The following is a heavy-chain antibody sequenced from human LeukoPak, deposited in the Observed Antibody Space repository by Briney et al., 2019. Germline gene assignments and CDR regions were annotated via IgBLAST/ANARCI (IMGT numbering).Heavy chain of an antibody. CDR1: GGSISSYY. V-gene: IGHV4-4*07. D-gene: IGHD2-21*02. Sequence: SETLSLTCTVSGGSISSYYWSWIRQPPGKGLEWIGRIYTSGSTNYNPSLKSRVTISVDTSKNQFSLKLSSVTAADTAVYYCARELAYCGGDCYPDAFDIWGQGTMVTVSS. J-gene: IGHJ3*02. CDR2: IYTSGST. CDR3: ARELAYCGGDCYPDAFDI.